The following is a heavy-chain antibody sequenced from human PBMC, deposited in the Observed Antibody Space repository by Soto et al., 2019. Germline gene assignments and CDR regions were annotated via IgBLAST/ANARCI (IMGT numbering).Heavy chain of an antibody. CDR3: ASDIVVVPAATNDAFDI. V-gene: IGHV3-21*01. J-gene: IGHJ3*02. Sequence: EVQLVESGGGLVKPGGSLRLSCAASGFTFSSYSMNWVRQAPGKGLEWVSSISSSSSYIYYADSVKDRFTISRDNAKNSLYLQMNSLRAEDTAVYFCASDIVVVPAATNDAFDIWGQGTKVTVSS. CDR1: GFTFSSYS. D-gene: IGHD2-2*01. CDR2: ISSSSSYI.